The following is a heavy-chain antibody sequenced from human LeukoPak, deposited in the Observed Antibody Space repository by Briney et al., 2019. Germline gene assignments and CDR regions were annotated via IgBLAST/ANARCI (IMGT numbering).Heavy chain of an antibody. D-gene: IGHD6-19*01. CDR2: ISWNSGSI. Sequence: GGSLRLSCAASGFTFDDYAMHWVRQAPGKGLEWVSGISWNSGSIGYADSVKGRFTISRDNAKNSLYLQMNSLRAEDTAVYYCARDPPNSSGWYGVHWYFDLWGRGTLVTVSS. V-gene: IGHV3-9*01. J-gene: IGHJ2*01. CDR1: GFTFDDYA. CDR3: ARDPPNSSGWYGVHWYFDL.